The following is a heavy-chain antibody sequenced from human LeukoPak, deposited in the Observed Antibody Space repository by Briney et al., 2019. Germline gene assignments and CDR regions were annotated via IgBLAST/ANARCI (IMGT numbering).Heavy chain of an antibody. CDR3: ARSGYEYNWFDP. D-gene: IGHD5-12*01. CDR2: IVPIFGTA. J-gene: IGHJ5*02. Sequence: SVKVSCKASGGTFSSYAISWVRQAPGQGLEWMGGIVPIFGTANYAQKFQGRVTITADESTSTAYMELSSLRSEDTAVYYCARSGYEYNWFDPWGQGTLVTVSS. V-gene: IGHV1-69*13. CDR1: GGTFSSYA.